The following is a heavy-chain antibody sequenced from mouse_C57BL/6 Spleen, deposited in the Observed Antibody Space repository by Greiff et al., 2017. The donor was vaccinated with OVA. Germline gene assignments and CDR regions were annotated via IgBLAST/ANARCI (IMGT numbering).Heavy chain of an antibody. CDR1: GFNIKDYY. Sequence: VQLQQSGAELVRPGASVKLSCTASGFNIKDYYMHWVKQRPEQGLEWIGRIDPEDGDTEYAPKFQGKATMTADTSSNTAYLQLSSLTSEDTAVYYCTIRDGSSYFDYWGQGTTLTVSS. D-gene: IGHD1-1*01. V-gene: IGHV14-1*01. CDR3: TIRDGSSYFDY. J-gene: IGHJ2*01. CDR2: IDPEDGDT.